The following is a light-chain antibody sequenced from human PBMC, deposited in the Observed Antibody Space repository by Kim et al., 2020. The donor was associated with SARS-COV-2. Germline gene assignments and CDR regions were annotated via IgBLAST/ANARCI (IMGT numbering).Light chain of an antibody. Sequence: DIQMTQSPSTLSASVGDRVTITCRASQGISNYLAWYQQKPGKVPKLLIYETSTLECGVPSRFSGSGSGTDFTLTISSLQPDDVATYYCQKYNTYPRFGHGTKVDIK. CDR1: QGISNY. V-gene: IGKV1-16*01. J-gene: IGKJ1*01. CDR3: QKYNTYPR. CDR2: ETS.